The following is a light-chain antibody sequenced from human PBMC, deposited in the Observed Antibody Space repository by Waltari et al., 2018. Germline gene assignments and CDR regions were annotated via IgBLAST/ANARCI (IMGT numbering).Light chain of an antibody. CDR1: KLGDKY. J-gene: IGLJ1*01. Sequence: SYELTQPPSVSVSPGQTARITCSGDKLGDKYACWYQQKPGQSPVLVIYQDSKRPSGIPELFSGSNSGNTATLTISGTQAIDEADYYCQAWDSSTAYYVFGTGTKVTVL. CDR3: QAWDSSTAYYV. CDR2: QDS. V-gene: IGLV3-1*01.